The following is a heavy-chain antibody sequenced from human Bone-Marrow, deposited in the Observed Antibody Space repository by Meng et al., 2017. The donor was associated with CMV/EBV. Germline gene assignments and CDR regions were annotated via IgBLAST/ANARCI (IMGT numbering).Heavy chain of an antibody. CDR2: FNPNSGDA. CDR3: ARGYPFDDYDI. D-gene: IGHD2-15*01. V-gene: IGHV1-2*02. CDR1: GYSFASYY. Sequence: ASVKVSCKASGYSFASYYIHWVRQAPGQGLEWMGWFNPNSGDADYAQRFQGRVTMTRDTSISTAYMELSSLRSDDTAAYYCARGYPFDDYDIWGHGTMVTVSS. J-gene: IGHJ3*02.